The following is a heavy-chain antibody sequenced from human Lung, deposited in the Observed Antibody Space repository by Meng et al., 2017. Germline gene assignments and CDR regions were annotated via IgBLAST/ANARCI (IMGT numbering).Heavy chain of an antibody. D-gene: IGHD1-14*01. J-gene: IGHJ4*02. CDR2: LIAVFDKT. CDR1: GGAFSTHH. CDR3: ARGRRNEPLFDY. Sequence: QVQLVQSGAEVKKPGSSVKVACKTSGGAFSTHHFSWVRQAPGQGLEWMGGLIAVFDKTKAAPRFQDRVTFTADESTSTAYMELSSLTFDDTAVYFCARGRRNEPLFDYWGQGTPVTVSS. V-gene: IGHV1-69*13.